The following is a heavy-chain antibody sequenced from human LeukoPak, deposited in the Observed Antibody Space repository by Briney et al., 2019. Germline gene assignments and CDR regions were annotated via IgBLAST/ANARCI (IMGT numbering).Heavy chain of an antibody. J-gene: IGHJ5*02. CDR2: INHSGST. D-gene: IGHD3-22*01. Sequence: SETLSLTCAVYGGSFSGYYWSWIRQPPGKGLEWIGEINHSGSTNYNPSLKSRVTISVDTSKNQFSLKLSSVTAADTAVYYCATSYTRIKRWFDPWGRGTLVTVSS. V-gene: IGHV4-34*01. CDR1: GGSFSGYY. CDR3: ATSYTRIKRWFDP.